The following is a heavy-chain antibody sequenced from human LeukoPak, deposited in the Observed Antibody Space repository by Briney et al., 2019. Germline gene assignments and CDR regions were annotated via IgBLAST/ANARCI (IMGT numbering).Heavy chain of an antibody. CDR1: GFTFSNYW. CDR3: ARDRTDPYGGYLY. CDR2: INSDGSST. Sequence: PGGSLRLSCAASGFTFSNYWMHWVRQAPGKGLVWVSRINSDGSSTSYADSVKGRFTISRDNAKNTLYLQMNSLRAEDTAVYYCARDRTDPYGGYLYWGQGTLVTVSS. V-gene: IGHV3-74*01. D-gene: IGHD5-12*01. J-gene: IGHJ4*02.